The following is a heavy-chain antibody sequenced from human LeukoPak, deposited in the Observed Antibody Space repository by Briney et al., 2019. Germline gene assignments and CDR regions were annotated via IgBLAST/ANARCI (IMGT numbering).Heavy chain of an antibody. Sequence: PSETLSLTCAVSGGSISSSNWWSWVRQPPGKGLEWIGEIYHSGSTNYNPSLKSRVTISVDKSKNQFSLKLSSVTAADTAVYYCARGGYCSGGSCYQYNWFDPWGQGTLVTVSS. V-gene: IGHV4-4*02. CDR3: ARGGYCSGGSCYQYNWFDP. CDR1: GGSISSSNW. D-gene: IGHD2-15*01. J-gene: IGHJ5*02. CDR2: IYHSGST.